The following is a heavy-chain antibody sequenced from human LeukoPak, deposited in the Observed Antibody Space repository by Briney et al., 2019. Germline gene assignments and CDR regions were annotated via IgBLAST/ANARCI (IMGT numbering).Heavy chain of an antibody. CDR2: INPKSGGT. Sequence: ASVKVSRKASGYTFTSYDINWVRQATGQGLEWMGWINPKSGGTHYAQKFQGRVSMTRDTSINTVHLELSSLKTNDTAVYYCARTREGVWGSYSPWGQGTLVTVSS. J-gene: IGHJ4*02. D-gene: IGHD3-16*01. CDR1: GYTFTSYD. V-gene: IGHV1-2*02. CDR3: ARTREGVWGSYSP.